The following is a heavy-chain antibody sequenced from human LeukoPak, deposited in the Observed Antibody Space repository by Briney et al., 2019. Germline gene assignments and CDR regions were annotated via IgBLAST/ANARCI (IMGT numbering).Heavy chain of an antibody. D-gene: IGHD3-10*01. CDR1: GFTFSSYG. Sequence: PGGSLRLSCAASGFTFSSYGMHWVRQAPGKGLEWVAVIWYDGINKYYADSVKGRFTISRDKSKNTLDLQMNSLRVEDTAVYYCARDPGPTLVRGVISYFDYWGQGTLVTVSS. CDR3: ARDPGPTLVRGVISYFDY. J-gene: IGHJ4*02. CDR2: IWYDGINK. V-gene: IGHV3-33*01.